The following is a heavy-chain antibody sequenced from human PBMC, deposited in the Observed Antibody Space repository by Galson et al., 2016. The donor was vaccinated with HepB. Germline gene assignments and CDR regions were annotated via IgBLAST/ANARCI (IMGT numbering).Heavy chain of an antibody. Sequence: SLRLSCAASGFKFSNYAMHWVRQAPGKGLEWVAFLWYDGSNKHYADSVQGRFTISRDKSKDTVVLEMDSLRAEDTAVYYCVGDPPASGFAFAVWGQGSMVTVSS. CDR2: LWYDGSNK. V-gene: IGHV3-33*01. J-gene: IGHJ3*01. CDR1: GFKFSNYA. D-gene: IGHD6-25*01. CDR3: VGDPPASGFAFAV.